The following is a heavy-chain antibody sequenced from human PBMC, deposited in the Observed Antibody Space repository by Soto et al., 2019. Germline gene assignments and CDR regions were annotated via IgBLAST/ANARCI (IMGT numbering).Heavy chain of an antibody. CDR3: AKTVVFDP. CDR1: GFTFSTYA. V-gene: IGHV3-23*01. CDR2: ISGSGAST. J-gene: IGHJ5*02. Sequence: EVQLLESGGGLVQPGGSLRLSCAASGFTFSTYAMSWVRQAPGKGLEWVSSISGSGASTYYADSVKGRFTISRDNSKKTLYLQMNSLRAEDTALYYCAKTVVFDPWGQGTLVTVSS. D-gene: IGHD2-15*01.